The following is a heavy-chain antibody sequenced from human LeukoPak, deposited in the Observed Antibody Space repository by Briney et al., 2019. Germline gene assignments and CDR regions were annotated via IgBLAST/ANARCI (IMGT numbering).Heavy chain of an antibody. D-gene: IGHD5-18*01. CDR1: GYSFTSYW. CDR3: ARQTAMGRSGDY. J-gene: IGHJ4*02. Sequence: ESLKISCKASGYSFTSYWIGRVRPVPGKGLEWMGIIDPSDSETRYTPSFQGQVTISVDKSLTSADLQWNSLKASDTAMYYCARQTAMGRSGDYWGQRTLVTVSS. V-gene: IGHV5-51*01. CDR2: IDPSDSET.